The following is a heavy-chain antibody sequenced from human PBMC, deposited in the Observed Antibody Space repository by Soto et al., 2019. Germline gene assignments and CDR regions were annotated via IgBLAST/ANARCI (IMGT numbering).Heavy chain of an antibody. CDR1: GFSFNTRGVG. Sequence: QITLKESGPTLVKPTQTLALNCTFSGFSFNTRGVGVAWIRQPPGKALEWLAVTYWDDDRRYRPSLTDRLTITKDIATYQVVLTMTNMDPVDTGTYYCAHLVPGPLRFAYWGQGALVTVSS. D-gene: IGHD6-19*01. CDR3: AHLVPGPLRFAY. J-gene: IGHJ1*01. CDR2: TYWDDDR. V-gene: IGHV2-5*02.